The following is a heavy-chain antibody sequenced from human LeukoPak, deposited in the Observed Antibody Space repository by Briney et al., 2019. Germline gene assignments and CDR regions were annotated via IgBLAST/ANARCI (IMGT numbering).Heavy chain of an antibody. V-gene: IGHV4-38-2*02. CDR1: GYSISSGYY. D-gene: IGHD1-26*01. J-gene: IGHJ4*02. CDR2: INHSGST. Sequence: SETLSLTCTVSGYSISSGYYWGWIRQPPGKGLEWIGEINHSGSTNYNPSLKSRVTISADTSKNQLSLKLSSVTAADTAVYYCARLYSGSYIYWGQGTLVTVSS. CDR3: ARLYSGSYIY.